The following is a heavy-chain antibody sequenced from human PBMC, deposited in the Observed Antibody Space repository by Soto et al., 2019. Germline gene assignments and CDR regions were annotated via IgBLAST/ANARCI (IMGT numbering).Heavy chain of an antibody. Sequence: EVQLVESGGGLVQPGGSLTLSCAASGCTLGTFWMTWVRQAPGKGLEWVANIKYDGSGKYYADSVAGRFTISRDNAGNSLYLQMHSLRVDDTATYYCAREGEKYASGCLKCGAFEYWGQGIPVIVSS. CDR1: GCTLGTFW. J-gene: IGHJ4*02. D-gene: IGHD6-19*01. CDR3: AREGEKYASGCLKCGAFEY. CDR2: IKYDGSGK. V-gene: IGHV3-7*01.